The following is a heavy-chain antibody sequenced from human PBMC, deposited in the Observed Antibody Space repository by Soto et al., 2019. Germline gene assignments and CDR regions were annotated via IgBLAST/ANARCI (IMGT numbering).Heavy chain of an antibody. CDR1: GYPFTGPY. J-gene: IGHJ6*02. Sequence: DSVKVSCKASGYPFTGPYIYWVRQAPGQGLEWMGWINPSSGGTEFAEKFQGRVTVTRDTSIRTVFLELNSLTSDDTGVYFCARDFRTYSHGVDVWCQGTAVTVFS. D-gene: IGHD4-4*01. CDR3: ARDFRTYSHGVDV. V-gene: IGHV1-2*02. CDR2: INPSSGGT.